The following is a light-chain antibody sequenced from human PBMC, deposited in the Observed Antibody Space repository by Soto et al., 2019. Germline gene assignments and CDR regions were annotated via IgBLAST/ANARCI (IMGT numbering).Light chain of an antibody. CDR1: QSISTW. V-gene: IGKV1-5*03. J-gene: IGKJ1*01. CDR2: KAS. Sequence: DIQMTQSPSTLSASVGDRVTVTCRASQSISTWLAWYQQKPGKAPKLLIYKASSLGSGVPSRFSGSGSGTEFTLTISSLQPDDFATYYCQQYENYRTFGQGTKVDIK. CDR3: QQYENYRT.